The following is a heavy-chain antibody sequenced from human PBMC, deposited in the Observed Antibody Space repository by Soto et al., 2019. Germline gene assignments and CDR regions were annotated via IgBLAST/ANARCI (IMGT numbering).Heavy chain of an antibody. J-gene: IGHJ6*03. Sequence: GWSLRLSCAASGFTFSSYAMSWVRQAPGKGLEWVSAISGSGGSTYYADSVKGRFTISRDNSKNTLYLQMNSLRAEDTAVYYCAKELSSSSPAYYYYYMDVWGKGTTVTVSS. CDR3: AKELSSSSPAYYYYYMDV. V-gene: IGHV3-23*01. D-gene: IGHD6-6*01. CDR1: GFTFSSYA. CDR2: ISGSGGST.